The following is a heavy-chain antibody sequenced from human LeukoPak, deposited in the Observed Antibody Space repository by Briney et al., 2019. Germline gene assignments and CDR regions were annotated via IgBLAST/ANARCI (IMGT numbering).Heavy chain of an antibody. CDR2: ISGSGGST. CDR3: AKAGLYYDILTGYYKPEPFDY. D-gene: IGHD3-9*01. J-gene: IGHJ4*02. CDR1: GFTFSSYA. V-gene: IGHV3-23*01. Sequence: GGSLRLSCAASGFTFSSYAISWVRQAPGKGLEWVSAISGSGGSTYYADSVKGRFTISRDNSKNTLYLQMNSLRAEDTAVYYCAKAGLYYDILTGYYKPEPFDYWGQGTLVTVSS.